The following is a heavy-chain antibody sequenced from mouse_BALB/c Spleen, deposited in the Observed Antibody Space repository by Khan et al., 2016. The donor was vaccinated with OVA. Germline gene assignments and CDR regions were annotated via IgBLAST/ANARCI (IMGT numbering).Heavy chain of an antibody. CDR2: ISYSGST. Sequence: VQLKESGPGLVKPSQSLSLTCTVTGYSITSDYVWNWIRQFPGNKLEWMGYISYSGSTSYTPSLKTRFSITRDTSKNQFFLQLNSMTTEDTATYYCTSGRANWGQGTLVTVSA. V-gene: IGHV3-2*02. CDR3: TSGRAN. CDR1: GYSITSDYV. J-gene: IGHJ3*01.